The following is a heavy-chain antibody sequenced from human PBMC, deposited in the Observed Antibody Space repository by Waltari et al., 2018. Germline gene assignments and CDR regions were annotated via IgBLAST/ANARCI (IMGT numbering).Heavy chain of an antibody. CDR3: ARRSCTGECYAPYVY. Sequence: QVQLVQSGAEVTKPGASVKVSCKPSGYTFPDYHIPWVRQAPGQGLEWMGWINPKSGDTYYAQTFQGWVTMTRDTSTSTVYMELSSLKSDDTAVYYCARRSCTGECYAPYVYWGQGSLVTVSS. CDR2: INPKSGDT. V-gene: IGHV1-2*04. CDR1: GYTFPDYH. D-gene: IGHD2-8*02. J-gene: IGHJ4*02.